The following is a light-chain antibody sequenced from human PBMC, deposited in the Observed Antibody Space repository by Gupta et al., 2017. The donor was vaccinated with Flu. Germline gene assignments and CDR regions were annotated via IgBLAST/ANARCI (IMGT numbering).Light chain of an antibody. CDR1: TGAVTRGHY. Sequence: QTVVTQEPSLTVSPGGTVTLTSGSSTGAVTRGHYPYWIQQKPGQARRTLIYDTTTKHSWTPARFSGSLLGGKAVLTLSGAQPEDEADYYCMLTYSGPWVFGGGTKLTVL. J-gene: IGLJ3*02. CDR2: DTT. CDR3: MLTYSGPWV. V-gene: IGLV7-46*01.